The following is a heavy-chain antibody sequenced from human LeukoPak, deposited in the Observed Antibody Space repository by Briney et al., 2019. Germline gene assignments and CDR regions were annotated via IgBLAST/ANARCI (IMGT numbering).Heavy chain of an antibody. D-gene: IGHD2-2*01. J-gene: IGHJ4*02. CDR3: ARDSRYCSSTSCLFDY. CDR2: ISAYNGNT. Sequence: ASVRVSCKASGYTFTSYGISWVRQAPGQGLEWMGWISAYNGNTNYAQKLQGRVTMTTDTSTSTAYMELRSLRSDDTAVYYCARDSRYCSSTSCLFDYWGQGTLVTVSS. CDR1: GYTFTSYG. V-gene: IGHV1-18*01.